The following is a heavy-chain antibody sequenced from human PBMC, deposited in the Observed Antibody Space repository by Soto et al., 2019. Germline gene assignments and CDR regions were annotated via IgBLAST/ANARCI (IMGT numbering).Heavy chain of an antibody. CDR1: GFTFSNAW. Sequence: EVQLVESGGGLVKPGGSLRLSCAASGFTFSNAWMNWVRQAPGKGLEWVGRIKSKTDGGTTDYAAPVKGRFTISRDDSKNTLYLQMNSLKTEDTAVYYCTTSRVYDSSGYYYVGDAFDILGQGTMVTVSS. CDR2: IKSKTDGGTT. V-gene: IGHV3-15*07. J-gene: IGHJ3*02. CDR3: TTSRVYDSSGYYYVGDAFDI. D-gene: IGHD3-22*01.